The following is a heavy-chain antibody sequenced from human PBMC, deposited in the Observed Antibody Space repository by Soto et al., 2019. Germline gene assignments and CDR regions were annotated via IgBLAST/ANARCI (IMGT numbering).Heavy chain of an antibody. V-gene: IGHV4-31*03. Sequence: SETLSLTCTVSGGSISSGDYYWSWIRQHPGKGLEWIGYIYYSGSTHYNPSLKSRVTMSVDTSENQFSLKLSSLTAADTAVYYCARGRYSSSSNWFDPWGQGTLVTVSS. CDR1: GGSISSGDYY. CDR3: ARGRYSSSSNWFDP. CDR2: IYYSGST. J-gene: IGHJ5*02. D-gene: IGHD6-6*01.